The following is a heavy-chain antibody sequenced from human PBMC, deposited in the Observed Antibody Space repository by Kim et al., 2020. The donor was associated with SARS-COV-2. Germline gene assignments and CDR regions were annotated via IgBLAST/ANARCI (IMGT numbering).Heavy chain of an antibody. J-gene: IGHJ6*03. CDR1: GGSISSYY. D-gene: IGHD6-19*01. CDR3: ARPRAGTYYYIDV. V-gene: IGHV4-59*08. CDR2: IYYSGST. Sequence: SETLSLTCTVSGGSISSYYWSWIRQPPGKGLEWIGYIYYSGSTNYNPSLKSRVTISVDTSKNQFSLKLSSVTAADTAVYYCARPRAGTYYYIDVWGEGTTVTVSS.